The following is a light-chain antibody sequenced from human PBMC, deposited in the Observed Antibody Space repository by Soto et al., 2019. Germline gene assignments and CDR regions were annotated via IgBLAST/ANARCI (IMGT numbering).Light chain of an antibody. J-gene: IGLJ1*01. CDR2: GNS. Sequence: QSVLTQPPSVSGAPGQRVTISCTGSSSNIGAGYDVHWYQQLPGTAPKLLIDGNSNRPSGVPDRFSGYKSGTSASLAITGLQAVDEADYYCQSYDSRLSGLVFGTGTKVTVL. CDR3: QSYDSRLSGLV. V-gene: IGLV1-40*01. CDR1: SSNIGAGYD.